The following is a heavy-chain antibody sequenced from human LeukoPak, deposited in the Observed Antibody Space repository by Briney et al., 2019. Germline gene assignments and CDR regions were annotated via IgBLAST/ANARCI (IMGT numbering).Heavy chain of an antibody. V-gene: IGHV3-74*01. J-gene: IGHJ6*03. D-gene: IGHD4-17*01. CDR2: INSDGSST. CDR3: AREYGDYGTPWLSPYYYMDV. CDR1: GFTFSSYW. Sequence: PGGSLRLSCAASGFTFSSYWMHWVRQAPGKGLVWVSRINSDGSSTSYADSVKGRFTISRDNAKNTLYLQMNSLRAEDTAVYYCAREYGDYGTPWLSPYYYMDVWGKGTTVTVSS.